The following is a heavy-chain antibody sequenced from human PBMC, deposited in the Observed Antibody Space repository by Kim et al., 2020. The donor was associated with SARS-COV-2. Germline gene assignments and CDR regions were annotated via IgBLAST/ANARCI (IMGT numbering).Heavy chain of an antibody. CDR1: GYTFTSYA. V-gene: IGHV1-3*01. Sequence: ASVKVSCKASGYTFTSYAMHWVRQAPGQRLEWMGWINAGNGNTKYSQKFQGRVTITRDTSASTAYMELSSLRSEDTAVYYCAREGDYYDISGYNYWGQGTLVTVSS. D-gene: IGHD3-22*01. CDR2: INAGNGNT. CDR3: AREGDYYDISGYNY. J-gene: IGHJ4*02.